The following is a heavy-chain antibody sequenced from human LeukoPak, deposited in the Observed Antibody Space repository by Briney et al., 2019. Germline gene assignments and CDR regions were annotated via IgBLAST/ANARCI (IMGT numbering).Heavy chain of an antibody. CDR2: ISSSSSTI. V-gene: IGHV3-48*01. Sequence: PGGSLRLSCAASGFTFSNAWMSWVRQAPGKGLEWVSYISSSSSTIYYADSVKGRFTISRDNAKNSLYLQMNSLRAEDTAVYYCARLYCSSTSCYILSHYYYYYMDVWGKGTTVTVSS. J-gene: IGHJ6*03. CDR3: ARLYCSSTSCYILSHYYYYYMDV. D-gene: IGHD2-2*02. CDR1: GFTFSNAW.